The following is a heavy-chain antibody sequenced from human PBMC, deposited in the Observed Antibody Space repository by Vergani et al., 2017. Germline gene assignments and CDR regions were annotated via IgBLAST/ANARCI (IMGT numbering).Heavy chain of an antibody. CDR2: ISGNNDDV. J-gene: IGHJ3*01. Sequence: EVQLLESGGDLAQPGGSLTLSCVAYGLVFSDYTMSWVRQAPGRGLEWVSSISGNNDDVYYADSVKGRFTISRDNAKNSLYLDMSSLRAEDTAVYYCVRDVRVSRTWGQGTLVAVSS. CDR3: VRDVRVSRT. CDR1: GLVFSDYT. V-gene: IGHV3-21*01.